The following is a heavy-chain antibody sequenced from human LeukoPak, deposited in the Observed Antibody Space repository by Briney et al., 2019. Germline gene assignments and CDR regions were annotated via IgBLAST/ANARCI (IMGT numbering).Heavy chain of an antibody. J-gene: IGHJ4*02. V-gene: IGHV3-66*01. CDR2: IYSGGST. CDR3: ARDRLHYDSLTGYPAD. CDR1: GFTVSSNY. D-gene: IGHD3-9*01. Sequence: GGSLRLSCADSGFTVSSNYMRWVRQAPGKGLEWVSVIYSGGSTHYADSVKGRFTISRDNSKNTRYLQMNSLRAEDTAVYYCARDRLHYDSLTGYPADWGQGTTVTVSS.